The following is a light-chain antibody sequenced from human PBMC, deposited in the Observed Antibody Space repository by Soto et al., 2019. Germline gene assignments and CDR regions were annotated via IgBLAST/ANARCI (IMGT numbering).Light chain of an antibody. CDR2: NAS. V-gene: IGKV1-17*03. CDR3: QHYNSYSEA. CDR1: QGISNY. J-gene: IGKJ1*01. Sequence: DIQLTQSPSPMSESGGVRFPIXCRASQGISNYLAWFQQKPGKVPKRLIYNASSLQTGVPSRFSGSGSGTEFTLTISSLQPDDFATYYCQHYNSYSEAFGQGTKVDNK.